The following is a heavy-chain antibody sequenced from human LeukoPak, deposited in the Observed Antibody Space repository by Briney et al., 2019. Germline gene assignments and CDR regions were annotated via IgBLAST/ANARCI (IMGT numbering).Heavy chain of an antibody. J-gene: IGHJ4*02. CDR1: GYTFTSYY. Sequence: SVKVSCKASGYTFTSYYMHWVRQAPGQGLEWMGIINPSGGSTSYAQKFQGRVTMTRDTSTSTVYMELSSLRSEDTAVYYCASEDIVVVPAARALDYWGQGTLVTVSS. V-gene: IGHV1-46*01. CDR2: INPSGGST. D-gene: IGHD2-2*01. CDR3: ASEDIVVVPAARALDY.